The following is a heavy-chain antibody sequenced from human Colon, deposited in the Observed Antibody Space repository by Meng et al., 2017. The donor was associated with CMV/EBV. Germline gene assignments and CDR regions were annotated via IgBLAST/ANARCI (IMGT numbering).Heavy chain of an antibody. J-gene: IGHJ6*02. CDR1: GGSISSSSYY. CDR3: ARDQRGGSSSDYYYGMDV. Sequence: SETLSLTCTVSGGSISSSSYYWGWIRQPPGKGLEWIGSIYYSGSTYYNPSLKSRVTISVDTSKNQFSLKLSSVTAADTAVYYCARDQRGGSSSDYYYGMDVWGQGTTVTVSS. CDR2: IYYSGST. V-gene: IGHV4-39*07. D-gene: IGHD1-26*01.